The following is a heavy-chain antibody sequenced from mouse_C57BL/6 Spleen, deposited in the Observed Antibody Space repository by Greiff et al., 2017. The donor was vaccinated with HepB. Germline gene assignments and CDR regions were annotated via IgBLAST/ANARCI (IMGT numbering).Heavy chain of an antibody. CDR3: ARGGLPRYFGV. CDR2: FHPYNDDN. J-gene: IGHJ1*03. CDR1: GYTFTTYP. D-gene: IGHD5-5*01. Sequence: VMLVESGAELVKPGASVKMSCKASGYTFTTYPIEWMKQNHGKSLEWIGTFHPYNDDNKYHEKFKGQATFTVEKASSTVYLELSRLTSDDSAVYYCARGGLPRYFGVWGTGTTVTVSS. V-gene: IGHV1-47*01.